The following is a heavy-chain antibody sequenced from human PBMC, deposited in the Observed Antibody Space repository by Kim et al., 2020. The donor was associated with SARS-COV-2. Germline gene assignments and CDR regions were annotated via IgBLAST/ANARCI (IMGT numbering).Heavy chain of an antibody. CDR3: ARGLITFGGVIADAFDI. J-gene: IGHJ3*02. V-gene: IGHV3-13*01. Sequence: VKGRFTISRETAKNSLYLQMNSLRAGDTAVYYCARGLITFGGVIADAFDIWGQGTMVTVSS. D-gene: IGHD3-16*02.